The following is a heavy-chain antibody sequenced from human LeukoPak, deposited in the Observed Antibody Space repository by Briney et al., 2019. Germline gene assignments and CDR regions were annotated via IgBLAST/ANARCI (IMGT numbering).Heavy chain of an antibody. D-gene: IGHD3/OR15-3a*01. CDR2: IYSSGST. Sequence: PSQTLSLTCTVSGGSISSGSYYWSWIRQPAGKGLEWIGRIYSSGSTNYKPSLKSRVTISVDTSKNQFSLKLSSVTAADTAVYYCARLQRRTGLPNWFDPWGQGTLVTVSS. J-gene: IGHJ5*02. CDR1: GGSISSGSYY. V-gene: IGHV4-61*02. CDR3: ARLQRRTGLPNWFDP.